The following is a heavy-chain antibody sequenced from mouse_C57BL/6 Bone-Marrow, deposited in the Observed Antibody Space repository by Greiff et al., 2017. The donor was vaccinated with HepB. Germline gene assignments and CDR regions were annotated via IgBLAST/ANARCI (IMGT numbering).Heavy chain of an antibody. J-gene: IGHJ2*01. CDR2: ISSGGSYT. V-gene: IGHV5-6*01. CDR1: GFTFSSYG. D-gene: IGHD1-1*02. Sequence: EVKVVESGGDLVKPGGSLKLSCAASGFTFSSYGMSWVRQTPDKRLEWVATISSGGSYTYYPDSVKGRFTISRDNAKNTLYLQMSSLKSEDTAMYYCAGGYGYFDYWGQGSTLTVSS. CDR3: AGGYGYFDY.